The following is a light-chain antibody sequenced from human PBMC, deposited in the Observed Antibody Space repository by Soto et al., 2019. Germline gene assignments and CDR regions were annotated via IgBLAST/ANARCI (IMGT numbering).Light chain of an antibody. CDR1: QSVRSN. V-gene: IGKV3-15*01. CDR3: QQYNSYWT. J-gene: IGKJ1*01. Sequence: EIVMTQSPATLSASPGERATLSCRASQSVRSNLAWYQQKPGQAPRLLIYGASTRATGIPARFSGSGSGTEFTLTISSLQPDDFATYYCQQYNSYWTFGQGTKVDIK. CDR2: GAS.